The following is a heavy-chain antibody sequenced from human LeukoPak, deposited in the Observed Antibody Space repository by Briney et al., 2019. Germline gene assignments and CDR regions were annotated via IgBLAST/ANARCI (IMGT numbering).Heavy chain of an antibody. J-gene: IGHJ4*02. Sequence: SETLSLTCTVSGASISSYYWSWIRQPPGKGLEWIGYIYYSGSTNYNPSLKSRLTISVDTSKTQFSLKLSSVTAADTAVYYCAALWFGETYYFDYWGQGTLVTVSS. CDR3: AALWFGETYYFDY. CDR1: GASISSYY. V-gene: IGHV4-59*12. D-gene: IGHD3-10*01. CDR2: IYYSGST.